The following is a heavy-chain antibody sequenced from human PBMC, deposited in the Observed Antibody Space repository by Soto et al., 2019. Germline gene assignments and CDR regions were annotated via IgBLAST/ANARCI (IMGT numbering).Heavy chain of an antibody. D-gene: IGHD6-13*01. V-gene: IGHV4-39*01. CDR2: IYYSGST. CDR3: AHIAAADPPWFDP. Sequence: QLQLQESGPGLVKPSETLSLTCTVSGGSISSSSYYWGWIRQPPGKGLEWIGSIYYSGSTYYNPSLKSRVTISVDTSKNQFSLKLSSVTAADTAVYYCAHIAAADPPWFDPWGQGTLVTVSS. CDR1: GGSISSSSYY. J-gene: IGHJ5*02.